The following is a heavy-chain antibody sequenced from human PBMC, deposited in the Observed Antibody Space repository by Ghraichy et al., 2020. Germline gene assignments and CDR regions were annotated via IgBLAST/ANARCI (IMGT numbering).Heavy chain of an antibody. V-gene: IGHV3-23*01. CDR1: GFTFSNYA. J-gene: IGHJ1*01. D-gene: IGHD1-14*01. CDR2: IVGSGGST. CDR3: AETGITMILQPIQH. Sequence: GGSPRLSCVASGFTFSNYAMSWVRQAPGKGLEWVSGIVGSGGSTYYAESVKGRFTISRDNSKNTLYLQMNSLRAGDTAVYYCAETGITMILQPIQHWGQGTLVTVSS.